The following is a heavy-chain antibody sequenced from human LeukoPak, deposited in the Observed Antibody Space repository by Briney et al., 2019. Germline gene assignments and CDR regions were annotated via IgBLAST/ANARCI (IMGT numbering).Heavy chain of an antibody. CDR2: ISSSSSYM. D-gene: IGHD1-26*01. V-gene: IGHV3-21*01. Sequence: PGGSLRLSCAASGFTFSSYWMDWVRQAPGKGLEWVSSISSSSSYMYYADSVKGRFTISRDNAKNSLYLQMNSLRAEDTAVYYCAGSYDYYTDDAFDIWGQGTMVTVSS. CDR3: AGSYDYYTDDAFDI. J-gene: IGHJ3*02. CDR1: GFTFSSYW.